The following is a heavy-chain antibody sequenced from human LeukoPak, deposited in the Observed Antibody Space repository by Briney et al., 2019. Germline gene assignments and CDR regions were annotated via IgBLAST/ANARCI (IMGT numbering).Heavy chain of an antibody. CDR2: FDPEDGET. V-gene: IGHV1-24*01. Sequence: ASVKVSCKVSGYTLTELSMHWVRQAPGKGLEWMGGFDPEDGETIYAQKFQGRVTMIEDTSTDTAYMELSSLRSEDTAVYYCATGPMVRGVIITGYFDYWGQGTLVTVSS. CDR3: ATGPMVRGVIITGYFDY. D-gene: IGHD3-10*01. J-gene: IGHJ4*02. CDR1: GYTLTELS.